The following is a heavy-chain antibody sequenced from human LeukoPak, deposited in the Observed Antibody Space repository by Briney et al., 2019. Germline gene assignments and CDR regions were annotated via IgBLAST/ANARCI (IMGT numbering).Heavy chain of an antibody. Sequence: GGSLRLSCAASGFTFSGSAMHWVRQASGKGLEWVGRIRSKANSYATAYAASVKGRFTISRDGSKNTAYLQMNSLKTEDTAVYYCTRLHYDILTGYSPYYYYGMDVWGQGTTVTVSS. CDR2: IRSKANSYAT. V-gene: IGHV3-73*01. CDR3: TRLHYDILTGYSPYYYYGMDV. CDR1: GFTFSGSA. D-gene: IGHD3-9*01. J-gene: IGHJ6*02.